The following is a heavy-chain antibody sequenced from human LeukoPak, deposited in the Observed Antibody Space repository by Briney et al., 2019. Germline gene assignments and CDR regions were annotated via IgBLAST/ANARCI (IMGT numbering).Heavy chain of an antibody. CDR3: ARDYYDSSGYYWRDY. CDR1: GFTFSSYS. Sequence: GGSLRLSCAASGFTFSSYSMNWVRQAPGKGLEWVSYISSRSSTIYYADSVKGRFTISRDNAKNSLYLQMNSLRAEGTAVYYCARDYYDSSGYYWRDYWGQGTLVTVSS. J-gene: IGHJ4*02. CDR2: ISSRSSTI. D-gene: IGHD3-22*01. V-gene: IGHV3-48*01.